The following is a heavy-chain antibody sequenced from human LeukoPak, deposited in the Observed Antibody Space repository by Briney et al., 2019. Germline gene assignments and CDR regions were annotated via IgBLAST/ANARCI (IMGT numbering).Heavy chain of an antibody. V-gene: IGHV4-39*01. J-gene: IGHJ6*04. Sequence: SETLSLTCTVSGGSISSSSDYWAWLRQPPGKGLEWIGITYYSGSTYYNPSLKSRVTISVDTSKNQFSLKLSSVTAADTAVYYCARRRGDVWGKGTTFTVSS. CDR1: GGSISSSSDY. CDR2: TYYSGST. CDR3: ARRRGDV.